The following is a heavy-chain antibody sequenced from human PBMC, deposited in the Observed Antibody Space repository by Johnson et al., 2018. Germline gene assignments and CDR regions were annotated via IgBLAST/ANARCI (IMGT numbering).Heavy chain of an antibody. CDR1: GFSFSSYG. CDR2: ISYDGSNK. D-gene: IGHD3-22*01. V-gene: IGHV3-30*18. J-gene: IGHJ3*02. Sequence: QVQLQESGGGVVQPGRSLRLSCAASGFSFSSYGMHWVRQAPGKGLEWVAVISYDGSNKYYADSVKGRFTISRDNSKNTLYLQMNSLRAEDTAVYYCAKKTSPRAYYYDSSGYYHDAFDIWGQGTMVTVSS. CDR3: AKKTSPRAYYYDSSGYYHDAFDI.